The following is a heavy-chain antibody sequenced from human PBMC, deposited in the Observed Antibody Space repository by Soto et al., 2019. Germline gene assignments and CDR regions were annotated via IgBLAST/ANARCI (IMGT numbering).Heavy chain of an antibody. J-gene: IGHJ4*02. CDR3: ARRELQGLFDN. CDR1: GGSISSYY. Sequence: QVQLQESGPGLVKPSETLSLTCTVSGGSISSYYWSWIRQPPGKGLEWIGYIYYSGGTHYNPSLKSRVTISLDTSKNQFSLKLSAVTAADTAVYHCARRELQGLFDNWGQGTLVTVSS. CDR2: IYYSGGT. V-gene: IGHV4-59*08. D-gene: IGHD1-1*01.